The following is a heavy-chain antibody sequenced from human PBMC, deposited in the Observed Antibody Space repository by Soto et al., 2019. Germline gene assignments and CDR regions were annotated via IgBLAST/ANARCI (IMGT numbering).Heavy chain of an antibody. CDR3: AKVIAWDYGDYPTDEYYYYGMDV. CDR1: GFTFSSYG. CDR2: ISYDGSNK. D-gene: IGHD4-17*01. Sequence: QVQLVESGGGVVQPGRSLRLSCAASGFTFSSYGMHWVRQAPGKGLEWVAVISYDGSNKYYADSVKGRFTISRDNSKNTLYLQMNSLRAEDTAVYYCAKVIAWDYGDYPTDEYYYYGMDVW. V-gene: IGHV3-30*18. J-gene: IGHJ6*01.